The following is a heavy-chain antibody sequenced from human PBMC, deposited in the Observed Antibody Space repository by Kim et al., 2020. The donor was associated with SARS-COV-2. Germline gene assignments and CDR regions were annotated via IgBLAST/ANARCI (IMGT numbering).Heavy chain of an antibody. CDR2: ISWDGTRT. J-gene: IGHJ4*02. V-gene: IGHV3-23*01. CDR1: GFTFSTSP. CDR3: AKGVINSGFDY. Sequence: GGSLRLSCVAFGFTFSTSPMGWVRQAPGKGLEWVSRISWDGTRTYYADSVKGRVTMSSDKSKNMLYLHMNSLRVEDTAVYYCAKGVINSGFDYWGQGTQV. D-gene: IGHD1-26*01.